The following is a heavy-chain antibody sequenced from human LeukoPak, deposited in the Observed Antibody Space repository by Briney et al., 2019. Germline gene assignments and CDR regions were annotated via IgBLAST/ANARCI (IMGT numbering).Heavy chain of an antibody. CDR1: GFTFSSYW. CDR3: ARVYSGGH. J-gene: IGHJ4*02. D-gene: IGHD3-16*01. V-gene: IGHV3-74*01. CDR2: INSDGSST. Sequence: SGGSLRLSCAASGFTFSSYWMHWVRQAPEKGLVWVSRINSDGSSTSYADSVKGRFTISRDNAKNTLYLQMNSLRAEDTAVYYCARVYSGGHWGQGTLVTVSS.